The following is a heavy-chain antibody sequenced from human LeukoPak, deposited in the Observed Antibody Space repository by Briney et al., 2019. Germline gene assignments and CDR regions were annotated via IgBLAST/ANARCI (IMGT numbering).Heavy chain of an antibody. Sequence: GSLRLSCAASGFTFSNYWMNWVRQAPGKGLEWVANIKQDGSEKYYVDSVKGRFTISRDNAKNSLYLQMNSLRAEDTAVYYCAREVMIANDYWGQGTLVTVSS. CDR2: IKQDGSEK. CDR3: AREVMIANDY. CDR1: GFTFSNYW. D-gene: IGHD3-22*01. V-gene: IGHV3-7*03. J-gene: IGHJ4*02.